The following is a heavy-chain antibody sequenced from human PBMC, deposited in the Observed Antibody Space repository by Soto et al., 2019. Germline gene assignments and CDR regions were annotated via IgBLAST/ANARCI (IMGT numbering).Heavy chain of an antibody. Sequence: QVQLVQSGAEVKKPGASVKVSCRASGYTFTSYAMHWVRQAPGQRIEWMGWINAGNGNRKYSQEFQGRVTITRDTSASTAYMELSSLRSEDTAVYYCARDSPPSDYWGQGTLVTVSS. V-gene: IGHV1-3*01. CDR1: GYTFTSYA. CDR3: ARDSPPSDY. J-gene: IGHJ4*02. CDR2: INAGNGNR.